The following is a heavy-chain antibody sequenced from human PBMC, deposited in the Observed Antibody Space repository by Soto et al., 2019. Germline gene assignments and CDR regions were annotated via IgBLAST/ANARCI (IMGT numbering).Heavy chain of an antibody. D-gene: IGHD3-10*01. CDR1: GFTFSSYS. CDR2: ISSSSSTI. Sequence: EVQLVESGGGLVQPGGSLRLSCAASGFTFSSYSMNWVRQAPGKGLEWVSYISSSSSTIYYADSVKGRFTISRDNAKNSLYLQMNSLRDEDTAVYYCARDGSLSEVKYGVSIDYWGQGTLVTVSS. CDR3: ARDGSLSEVKYGVSIDY. V-gene: IGHV3-48*02. J-gene: IGHJ4*02.